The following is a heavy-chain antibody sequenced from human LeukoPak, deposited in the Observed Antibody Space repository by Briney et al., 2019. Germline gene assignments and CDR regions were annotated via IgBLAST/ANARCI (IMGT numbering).Heavy chain of an antibody. J-gene: IGHJ3*02. CDR2: INPNSGGT. V-gene: IGHV1-2*02. Sequence: ASVKVSCKASGYTFTGYYMHWVRQAPGQGLEWMGWINPNSGGTNYAQKFQGRVTMTEDTSTDTAYMELSSLRSEDTAVYYCATDLQALGAFDIWGQGTMVTVSS. CDR3: ATDLQALGAFDI. CDR1: GYTFTGYY. D-gene: IGHD6-6*01.